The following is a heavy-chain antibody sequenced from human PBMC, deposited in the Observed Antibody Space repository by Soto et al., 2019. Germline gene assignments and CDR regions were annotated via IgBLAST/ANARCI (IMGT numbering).Heavy chain of an antibody. D-gene: IGHD3-22*01. Sequence: SETLSLTCTVSGGSISSSSYYWGWIRQPPGKGLEWIGEINHSGSTNYNPSLKSQVTISVDTSKNQFSLKLNSVTAADTAVYYCARRRVPVGTSGYIDSWGRGTLVTVSS. V-gene: IGHV4-39*07. CDR3: ARRRVPVGTSGYIDS. CDR2: INHSGST. CDR1: GGSISSSSYY. J-gene: IGHJ4*02.